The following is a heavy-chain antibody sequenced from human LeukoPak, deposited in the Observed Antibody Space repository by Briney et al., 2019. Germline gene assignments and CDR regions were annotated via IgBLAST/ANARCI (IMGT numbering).Heavy chain of an antibody. Sequence: GGSLRLSCAASGFTFSSYAMSWVRQAPGKGLEWVSAISGSGGSTYYAASAKGRFTISRDNSKNTLYLQMNSLRAEDTAVYYCAKEGLIVVVPAAMGDYWGQGTLVTVSS. CDR3: AKEGLIVVVPAAMGDY. CDR1: GFTFSSYA. CDR2: ISGSGGST. J-gene: IGHJ4*02. D-gene: IGHD2-2*01. V-gene: IGHV3-23*01.